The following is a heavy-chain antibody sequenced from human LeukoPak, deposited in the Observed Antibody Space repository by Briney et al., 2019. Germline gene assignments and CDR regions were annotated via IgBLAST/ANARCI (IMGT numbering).Heavy chain of an antibody. CDR1: GGTFSSYA. Sequence: SVKVSCKASGGTFSSYAISWVRQAPGQGLEWMGGIIPIFGTANYAQKFQGRVTITADESTSTAYMELSSLRSEDTAVYYCAIEYPTYYYDSSGFYYWGQGTLVTVSS. J-gene: IGHJ4*02. CDR2: IIPIFGTA. D-gene: IGHD3-22*01. V-gene: IGHV1-69*01. CDR3: AIEYPTYYYDSSGFYY.